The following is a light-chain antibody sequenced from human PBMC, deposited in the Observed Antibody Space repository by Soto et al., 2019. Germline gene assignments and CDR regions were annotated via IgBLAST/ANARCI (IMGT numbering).Light chain of an antibody. CDR3: EHHGSSHGS. CDR1: QSVSNNY. J-gene: IGKJ5*01. Sequence: RASQSVSNNYLAWYQQKPGQAPRLLIYGASSRATGVPDRFFGSGSGTDYTLAFSRRDPEDSAVQYCEHHGSSHGSVAQGTRLEIK. V-gene: IGKV3-20*01. CDR2: GAS.